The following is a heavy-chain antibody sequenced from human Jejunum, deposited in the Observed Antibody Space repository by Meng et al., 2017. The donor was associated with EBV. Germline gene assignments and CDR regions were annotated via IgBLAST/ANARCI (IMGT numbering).Heavy chain of an antibody. V-gene: IGHV3-23*01. D-gene: IGHD5-24*01. J-gene: IGHJ4*02. CDR1: GFTLSAYA. Sequence: GRRLGSGGGLVQPGGSLRLSCVASGFTLSAYAMSWVRQAPGKGLEWVSHVSGTGGSTYYADSVKGRFTASRDNSKNMLFLQMNSLRADDTAIYYCVRDGYNYIPFDYWGQGTLVTVSS. CDR3: VRDGYNYIPFDY. CDR2: VSGTGGST.